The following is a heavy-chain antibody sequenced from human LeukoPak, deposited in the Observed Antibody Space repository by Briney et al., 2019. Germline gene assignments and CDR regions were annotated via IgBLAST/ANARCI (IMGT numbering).Heavy chain of an antibody. V-gene: IGHV3-9*01. CDR1: GFSFKGFG. CDR2: INWEGGGT. Sequence: GGSLRLSCAATGFSFKGFGMHWVQQAPGKGLEWVSGINWEGGGTEYADSVKGRFTISRDNAKNSLYLQMTSLRPEDTALYYCAKHLRATNTYIFFGLDVWGQGTTVTVSS. J-gene: IGHJ6*02. D-gene: IGHD1-26*01. CDR3: AKHLRATNTYIFFGLDV.